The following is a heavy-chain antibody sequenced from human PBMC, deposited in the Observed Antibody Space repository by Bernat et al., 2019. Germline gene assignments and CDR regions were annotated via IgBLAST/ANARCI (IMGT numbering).Heavy chain of an antibody. D-gene: IGHD6-19*01. CDR1: GYTFTSYD. CDR3: ARGAGYSSGWYSPRKIKSYFDY. J-gene: IGHJ4*02. V-gene: IGHV1-8*01. Sequence: QVQLVQSGAEVKKPGASVKVSCKASGYTFTSYDINWVRQATGQGLEWMGWMNPNSGNTGYAQKFQGRVTMTRNTSISTAYMELSSLRSEDTAVYYCARGAGYSSGWYSPRKIKSYFDYWGQGTLVTVSS. CDR2: MNPNSGNT.